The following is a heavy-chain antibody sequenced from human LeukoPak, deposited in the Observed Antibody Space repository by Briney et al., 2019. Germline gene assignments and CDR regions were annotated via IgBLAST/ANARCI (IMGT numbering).Heavy chain of an antibody. Sequence: SETLSLTCTVSDYSIGSGYYWGWIRQPPGKGLEWIGGISHSGSTNYNPSLKRRDAISVDTSKNQFSLKLSSVTAADTAVYYCARGTRGDYVYHRGNFRRMVYYYYMDVWGKGTTVTVSS. J-gene: IGHJ6*03. CDR3: ARGTRGDYVYHRGNFRRMVYYYYMDV. CDR1: DYSIGSGYY. V-gene: IGHV4-38-2*02. D-gene: IGHD4-17*01. CDR2: ISHSGST.